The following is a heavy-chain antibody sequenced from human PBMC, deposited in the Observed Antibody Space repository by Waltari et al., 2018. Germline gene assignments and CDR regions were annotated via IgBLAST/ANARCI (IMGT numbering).Heavy chain of an antibody. CDR3: ARDTNYDFWSGYPYYYYGMDV. Sequence: QVQLQESGPGLVKPSETLSLTCTVSGGSVSSGSYYWSWIRPPPGKGLEWIGYIYYSGSTNYNPSLKSRVTISVDTSKNQFSLKLSSVTAADTAVYYCARDTNYDFWSGYPYYYYGMDVWGQGTTVTVSS. V-gene: IGHV4-61*01. CDR1: GGSVSSGSYY. D-gene: IGHD3-3*01. J-gene: IGHJ6*02. CDR2: IYYSGST.